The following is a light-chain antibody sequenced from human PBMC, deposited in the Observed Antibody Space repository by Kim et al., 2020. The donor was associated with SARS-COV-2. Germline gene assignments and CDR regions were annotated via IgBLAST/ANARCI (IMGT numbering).Light chain of an antibody. Sequence: EIVLTQSPATLSASPGERATLSCRASQSVYSNYLALYQYKPGQAPGLLIYGASNRATGIPDRFSGSGSGTDFTLTITRLEPEDFAVYYCQQYGSSSTFGQGTKLEI. J-gene: IGKJ2*01. CDR1: QSVYSNY. CDR2: GAS. V-gene: IGKV3-20*01. CDR3: QQYGSSST.